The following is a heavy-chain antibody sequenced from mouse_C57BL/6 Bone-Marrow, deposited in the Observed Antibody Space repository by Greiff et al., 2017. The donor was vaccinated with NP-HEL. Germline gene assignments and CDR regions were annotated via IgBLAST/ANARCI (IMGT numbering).Heavy chain of an antibody. J-gene: IGHJ2*01. D-gene: IGHD1-1*01. V-gene: IGHV14-4*01. CDR3: TTWGYYYGSSYLDY. Sequence: EVQVVESGAELVRPGASVKLSCTASGFNIKDDYMHWVKQRPEQGLEWIGWIDPENGDTEYASKFQGKATITADTYSNTAYLQLSSLTSEDTAVYYCTTWGYYYGSSYLDYWGQGTTLTVSS. CDR1: GFNIKDDY. CDR2: IDPENGDT.